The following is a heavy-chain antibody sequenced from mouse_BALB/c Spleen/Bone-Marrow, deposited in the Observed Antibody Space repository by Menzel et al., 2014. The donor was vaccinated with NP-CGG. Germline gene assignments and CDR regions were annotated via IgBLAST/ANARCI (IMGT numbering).Heavy chain of an antibody. CDR1: GYTFTSYW. CDR3: TRRDTTVERAWFAY. CDR2: IDPSDSYT. V-gene: IGHV1S127*01. D-gene: IGHD1-1*01. Sequence: QVQLQQSGAELVKPGASVKMSCKASGYTFTSYWMHWVKQRPGQGLEWIGTIDPSDSYTSYNQKFKGKATLTVDTSSSTAYMQLSSLTSADSAVYYCTRRDTTVERAWFAYWGQGTLVTVSA. J-gene: IGHJ3*01.